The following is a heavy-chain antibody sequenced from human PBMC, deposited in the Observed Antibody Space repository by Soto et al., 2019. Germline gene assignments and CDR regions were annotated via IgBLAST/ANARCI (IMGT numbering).Heavy chain of an antibody. CDR1: GGSISSSSYY. J-gene: IGHJ4*02. Sequence: ETLSLTCTVSGGSISSSSYYWGWIRQPPGKGLEWIGSIYYSGSTYYNPSLKSRVTISVDTSKNQFSLKLSSVTAADTAVYYCARHSPILIAAAENYFDYWGQGTLVTVSS. D-gene: IGHD6-13*01. CDR2: IYYSGST. V-gene: IGHV4-39*01. CDR3: ARHSPILIAAAENYFDY.